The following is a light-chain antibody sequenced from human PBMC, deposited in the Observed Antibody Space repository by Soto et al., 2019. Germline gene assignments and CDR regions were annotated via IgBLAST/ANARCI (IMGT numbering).Light chain of an antibody. Sequence: QAVLTQPPSVSGAPGQRVTMSCTGSSSNIGAGYHVHWYQQLPGTAPKLLIYTNRYRPSGVPDRFSGSRSGTSASLAITGLQAEDEADYYCQSYDSSLSGYVFGTGTKLTVL. CDR1: SSNIGAGYH. CDR3: QSYDSSLSGYV. CDR2: TNR. V-gene: IGLV1-40*01. J-gene: IGLJ1*01.